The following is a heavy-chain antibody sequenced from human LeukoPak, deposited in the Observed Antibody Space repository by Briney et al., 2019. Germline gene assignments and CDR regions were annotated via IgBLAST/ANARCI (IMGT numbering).Heavy chain of an antibody. CDR1: GGSISSYY. J-gene: IGHJ3*02. CDR2: IYTSGST. Sequence: SETLSLTCTVSGGSISSYYWSWIRQPAGKGLEWIGRIYTSGSTNYNPSLKSRVTMSVDTSKNQFSPKLSSVTAADTAVYYCARDSRAPVAFDIWGQGTMVTVSS. CDR3: ARDSRAPVAFDI. V-gene: IGHV4-4*07. D-gene: IGHD2-2*01.